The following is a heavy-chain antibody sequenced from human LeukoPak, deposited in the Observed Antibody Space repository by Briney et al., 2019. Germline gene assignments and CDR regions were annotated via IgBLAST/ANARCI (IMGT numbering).Heavy chain of an antibody. J-gene: IGHJ3*02. CDR3: AKDLRAVAEDAFDI. CDR2: ISWNSGSI. V-gene: IGHV3-9*01. Sequence: GGSLRLSCAASGFTFDDYAMHWVRQAPGKGLEWVSGISWNSGSIGYADSVKGRFTISRDNAKNSLYQQMNSLRAEDTALYYCAKDLRAVAEDAFDIWGQGTMVTVSS. CDR1: GFTFDDYA. D-gene: IGHD6-19*01.